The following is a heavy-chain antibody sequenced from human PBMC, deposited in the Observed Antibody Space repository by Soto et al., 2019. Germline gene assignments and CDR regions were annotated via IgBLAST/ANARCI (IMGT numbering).Heavy chain of an antibody. CDR3: ARAAGGGYCSGGSCYSRAFDI. Sequence: SETLSLTCAVSGYSISSGYYWGWIRQPPGKGLEWIGSIYHSGSTYYNPFLKSRVTISVDTSKNQFSLKLSSVTAADTAVYYCARAAGGGYCSGGSCYSRAFDIWGQGTMVTVSS. CDR2: IYHSGST. J-gene: IGHJ3*02. D-gene: IGHD2-15*01. V-gene: IGHV4-38-2*01. CDR1: GYSISSGYY.